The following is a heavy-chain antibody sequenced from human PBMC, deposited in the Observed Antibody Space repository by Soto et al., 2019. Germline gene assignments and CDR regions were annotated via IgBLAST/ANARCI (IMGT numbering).Heavy chain of an antibody. CDR1: GGSISSSSYY. CDR2: IYYSGST. CDR3: ARRGRYYGMDV. Sequence: SETLSLTCTVSGGSISSSSYYWGWIRQPPGKGLERIGSIYYSGSTYYNPSLKSRVTISVDTSKNQFSLKLSSVTAADTAVYYCARRGRYYGMDVWGQGTTVTVSS. J-gene: IGHJ6*02. D-gene: IGHD1-1*01. V-gene: IGHV4-39*01.